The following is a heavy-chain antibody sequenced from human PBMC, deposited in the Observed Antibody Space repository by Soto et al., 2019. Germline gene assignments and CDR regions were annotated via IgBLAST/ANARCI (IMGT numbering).Heavy chain of an antibody. Sequence: HPGGSLRLSCSASGFTFTSYAMSWVRQAPGKGLEWVSGISGSGGDTKSADSVRGRFTISRDGSTNTIYLQINSLRVEDTAKYFCVKESTPPFFDSWGQGVAVTVSS. CDR3: VKESTPPFFDS. V-gene: IGHV3-23*01. CDR2: ISGSGGDT. J-gene: IGHJ4*02. CDR1: GFTFTSYA. D-gene: IGHD2-15*01.